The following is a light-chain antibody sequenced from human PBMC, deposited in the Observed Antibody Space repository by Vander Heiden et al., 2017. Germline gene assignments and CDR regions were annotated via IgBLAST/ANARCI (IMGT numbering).Light chain of an antibody. CDR1: QGISSY. Sequence: AIRMTQSPSTFSASTGDGVTITCRASQGISSYLAWYQVKPVEAPKLLIYAASTLQSGVPSRFSGSGSGTDFTLTISCLQSVDFATYYCQKYYSYPLAFGQGTKVEIK. V-gene: IGKV1-8*01. CDR2: AAS. J-gene: IGKJ1*01. CDR3: QKYYSYPLA.